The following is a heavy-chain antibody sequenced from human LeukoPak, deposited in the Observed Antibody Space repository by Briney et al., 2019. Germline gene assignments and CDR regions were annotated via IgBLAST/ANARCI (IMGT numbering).Heavy chain of an antibody. J-gene: IGHJ6*03. CDR3: ARVAAEVVGLPGVIGFGWLRRDYYYMDV. CDR2: INPNSGGT. Sequence: GTSVKVSCKASGYTFTGYYMHWVRQAPGQGLEWMGWINPNSGGTNYAQKFQGRVTMTRDMSTSTVYMELSSLRSEDTAVYHCARVAAEVVGLPGVIGFGWLRRDYYYMDVWGKGTTATVSS. CDR1: GYTFTGYY. V-gene: IGHV1-2*02. D-gene: IGHD2-2*02.